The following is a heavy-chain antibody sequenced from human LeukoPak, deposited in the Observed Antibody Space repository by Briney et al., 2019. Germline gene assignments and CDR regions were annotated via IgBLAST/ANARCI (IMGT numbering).Heavy chain of an antibody. V-gene: IGHV3-30*04. D-gene: IGHD3-10*01. CDR1: GFTFSSYE. J-gene: IGHJ4*02. Sequence: GGSLRLSCAASGFTFSSYEMNWIRQAPGKGLEWVAVISYDGSNKYYADSVKGRFTISRDNSKNTLYLQMNSLRAEDTAVYYCARDPGLYGSGPLDYWGQGTLVTVSS. CDR2: ISYDGSNK. CDR3: ARDPGLYGSGPLDY.